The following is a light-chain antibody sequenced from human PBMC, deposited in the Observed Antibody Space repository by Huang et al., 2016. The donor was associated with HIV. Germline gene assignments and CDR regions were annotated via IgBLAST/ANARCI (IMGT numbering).Light chain of an antibody. CDR3: QQSYNTPYT. V-gene: IGKV1-39*01. J-gene: IGKJ2*01. Sequence: DIQMTQSPSSLSASVGDRVTITCRASQSINTYLNWYQQKLGKAPRLLIYAASSLQSGVPSRFSGGGSGTDFTLTISSLQPEDFAIYYCQQSYNTPYTFGQGTKLEIK. CDR1: QSINTY. CDR2: AAS.